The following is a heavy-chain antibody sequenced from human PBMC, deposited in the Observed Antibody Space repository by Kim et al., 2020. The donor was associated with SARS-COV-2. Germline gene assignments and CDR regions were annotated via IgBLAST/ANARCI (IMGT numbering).Heavy chain of an antibody. Sequence: TNYAQKLQGRVTMTTDTSTSTAYMELRSLRSDDTAVYYCARTQQRIPFDYWGQGTLVTVSS. CDR2: T. D-gene: IGHD1-1*01. CDR3: ARTQQRIPFDY. V-gene: IGHV1-18*01. J-gene: IGHJ4*02.